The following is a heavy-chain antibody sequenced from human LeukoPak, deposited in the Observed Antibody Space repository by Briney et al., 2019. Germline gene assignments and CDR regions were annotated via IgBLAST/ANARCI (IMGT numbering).Heavy chain of an antibody. V-gene: IGHV1-69*13. J-gene: IGHJ4*02. CDR3: ARQGIYSSAIGMGY. CDR2: IIPTFGTA. Sequence: SVKVSCKSSGDTFSSSAISWVRQAPGQGLEWMGGIIPTFGTANYAQNFQGRVTITADESTSTVFMELSSLRSEDTAVYYCARQGIYSSAIGMGYWGGGTLVTVSS. CDR1: GDTFSSSA. D-gene: IGHD6-19*01.